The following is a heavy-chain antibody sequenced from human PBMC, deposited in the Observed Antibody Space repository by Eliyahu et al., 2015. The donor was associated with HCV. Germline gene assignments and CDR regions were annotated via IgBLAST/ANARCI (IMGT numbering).Heavy chain of an antibody. CDR2: INTDESST. D-gene: IGHD2-15*01. CDR1: GFAFXHYW. V-gene: IGHV3-74*01. J-gene: IGHJ4*02. CDR3: VTGYCSGGSCYSGENY. Sequence: EVQLVESGGGLVQPGGSLRLSCAASGFAFXHYWMHWVRQAPGKGLVWVSRINTDESSTTYADSVKGRFTISRDNAKNTLYLQMNSLRAEDTAVYYCVTGYCSGGSCYSGENYWGQGTLVTVSS.